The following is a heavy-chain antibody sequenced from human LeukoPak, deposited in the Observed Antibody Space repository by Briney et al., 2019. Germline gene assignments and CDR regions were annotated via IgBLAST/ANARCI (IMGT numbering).Heavy chain of an antibody. Sequence: SQTLSLTCTVSGGSISSGGYYWSWIRQPPGKGLEWIGYIYHSGSTYYNPSLKSRVTISVDRSKNQFSLKLSSVTAADTAVYYCARGYCSSTSCYSRPFQHWGQGTLVTVSS. J-gene: IGHJ1*01. D-gene: IGHD2-2*02. CDR1: GGSISSGGYY. V-gene: IGHV4-30-2*01. CDR2: IYHSGST. CDR3: ARGYCSSTSCYSRPFQH.